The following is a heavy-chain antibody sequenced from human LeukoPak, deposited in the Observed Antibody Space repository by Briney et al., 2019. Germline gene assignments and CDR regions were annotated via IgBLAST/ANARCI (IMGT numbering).Heavy chain of an antibody. V-gene: IGHV4-4*07. D-gene: IGHD2-2*01. CDR3: ARELPAATPRAFEI. Sequence: SETLSLTCTVSGGFSSSYYWSWIRQPAGKGLEWIGRIYTSDSTNYNPSLKSRVTMSVDTSKNQFSLKLSSVTAADTAVYYCARELPAATPRAFEIWGQGTMVTVSS. J-gene: IGHJ3*02. CDR1: GGFSSSYY. CDR2: IYTSDST.